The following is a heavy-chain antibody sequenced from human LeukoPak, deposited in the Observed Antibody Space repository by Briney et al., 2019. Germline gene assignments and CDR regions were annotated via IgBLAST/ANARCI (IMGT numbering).Heavy chain of an antibody. CDR3: AKGVDSITMAFDY. V-gene: IGHV3-9*03. CDR1: GFTFDDYA. CDR2: ISWNSGSI. J-gene: IGHJ4*02. Sequence: PGGSLRLSCAASGFTFDDYAMHWVRQAPGKGLEWVSGISWNSGSIGYADSVKGRFTISRDNAKNSLYLQMNSLRAEDMALYYCAKGVDSITMAFDYWGQGTLVTVSS. D-gene: IGHD3-10*01.